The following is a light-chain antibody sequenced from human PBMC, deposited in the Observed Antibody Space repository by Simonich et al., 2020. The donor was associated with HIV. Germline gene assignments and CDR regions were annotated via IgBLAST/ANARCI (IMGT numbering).Light chain of an antibody. V-gene: IGKV1-5*03. CDR2: KAS. J-gene: IGKJ5*01. CDR3: QQFNSFPLT. CDR1: QSISSW. Sequence: DIQMTQSPSTLSASVGDRVSITSRASQSISSWLAWYQQKPGKAPKLLIYKASSLQSGVPSTFSGSGSGTEFTLTISSLQPDDFATYYCQQFNSFPLTFGQGTRLDIK.